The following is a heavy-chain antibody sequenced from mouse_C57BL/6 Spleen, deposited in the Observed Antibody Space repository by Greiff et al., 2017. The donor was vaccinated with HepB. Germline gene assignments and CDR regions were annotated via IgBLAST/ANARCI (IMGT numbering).Heavy chain of an antibody. J-gene: IGHJ4*01. D-gene: IGHD2-4*01. Sequence: VQLQQSGPELVKPGASVKISCKASGYTFTDYYMNWVKQSHGKSLEWIGDINPNNGGTSYNQKFKGKATLTVDKSSSTAYMELRSLTSEDSAVYYCARYYYDYYYAMDYWGQGTSVTVSS. CDR3: ARYYYDYYYAMDY. CDR2: INPNNGGT. CDR1: GYTFTDYY. V-gene: IGHV1-26*01.